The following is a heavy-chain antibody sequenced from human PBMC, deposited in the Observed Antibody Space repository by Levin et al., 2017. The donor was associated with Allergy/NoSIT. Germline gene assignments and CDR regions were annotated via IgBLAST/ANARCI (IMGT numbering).Heavy chain of an antibody. CDR1: GGTFSSYA. D-gene: IGHD2-15*01. Sequence: GASVKVSCKASGGTFSSYAISWVRQAPGQGLEWMGGIIPIFGTANYAQKFQGRVTITADESTSTAYMELSSLRSEDTAVYYCARLYCSGGSCYGAPRSFDYWGQGTLVTVSS. CDR2: IIPIFGTA. J-gene: IGHJ4*02. CDR3: ARLYCSGGSCYGAPRSFDY. V-gene: IGHV1-69*13.